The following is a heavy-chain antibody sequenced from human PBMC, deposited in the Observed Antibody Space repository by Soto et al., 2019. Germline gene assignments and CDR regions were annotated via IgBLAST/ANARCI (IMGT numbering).Heavy chain of an antibody. CDR3: ARAYGSSSSGFEGDFDY. CDR2: ISGSGDST. V-gene: IGHV3-23*01. Sequence: GGSLRLSCAASGFTFSSYAMSWVRQAPGKGLEWVSVISGSGDSTYYADSVKGRFTISRDNSKNTLYLQMNSLRAEDTAVYHCARAYGSSSSGFEGDFDYWGQGTLVTVSS. CDR1: GFTFSSYA. J-gene: IGHJ4*02. D-gene: IGHD6-6*01.